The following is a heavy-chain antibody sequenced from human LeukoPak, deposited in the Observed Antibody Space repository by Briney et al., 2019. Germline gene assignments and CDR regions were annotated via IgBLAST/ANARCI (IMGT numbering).Heavy chain of an antibody. V-gene: IGHV3-23*01. D-gene: IGHD3-10*01. J-gene: IGHJ6*02. Sequence: GGSLRLSCAASGFTFSSYAMSWVRQAPGKGLEWVSAISGTGSSTYSADSVKGRFTISRDNSKNTLYLQMNTLRAEDTAVYYCAKEARYYYGSQTRMDVWGQGTTVTVSS. CDR2: ISGTGSST. CDR1: GFTFSSYA. CDR3: AKEARYYYGSQTRMDV.